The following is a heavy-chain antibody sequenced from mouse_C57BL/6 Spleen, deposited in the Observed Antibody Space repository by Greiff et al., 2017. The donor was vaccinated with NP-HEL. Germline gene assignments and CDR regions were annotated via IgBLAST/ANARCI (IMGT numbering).Heavy chain of an antibody. CDR2: ISSGSSTI. D-gene: IGHD1-1*01. Sequence: EVKVVESGGGLVKPGGSLKLSCAASGFTFSDYGMHWVRQAPEKGLEWVAYISSGSSTIYYADTVKGRFTLSRDNAKNTLFLQMTSLRSEDTAMFYCARSPDYDGSSYEAIYWYFDVWGTGTTVTVSS. CDR3: ARSPDYDGSSYEAIYWYFDV. J-gene: IGHJ1*03. V-gene: IGHV5-17*01. CDR1: GFTFSDYG.